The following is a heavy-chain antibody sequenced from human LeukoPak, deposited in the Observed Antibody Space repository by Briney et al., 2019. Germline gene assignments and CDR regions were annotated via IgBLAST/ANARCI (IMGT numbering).Heavy chain of an antibody. CDR1: GYNFNSYW. Sequence: PGESLKISCQGSGYNFNSYWIAWVRQMPGKGLEWMGIIYPGDSDTRYSPSFRGQITISADKSINTAYLRWSSLKASGTAMYYCARAYYCGGGSCKLEYWGQGTLVTVSS. D-gene: IGHD2-15*01. J-gene: IGHJ4*02. CDR2: IYPGDSDT. V-gene: IGHV5-51*01. CDR3: ARAYYCGGGSCKLEY.